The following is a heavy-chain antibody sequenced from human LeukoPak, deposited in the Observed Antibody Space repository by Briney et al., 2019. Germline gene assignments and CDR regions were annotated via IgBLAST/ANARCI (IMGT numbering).Heavy chain of an antibody. D-gene: IGHD3-9*01. Sequence: GASVKVSCKASGYTFTSYGISWLRQAPGQGFEWMGWINAYNGHTHYAQRFQGRVTMTTDTSTSTAYMELRSLRSDDTAVYYCARDVYDILSREYYFDYWGQGTLVTVSS. CDR3: ARDVYDILSREYYFDY. CDR2: INAYNGHT. V-gene: IGHV1-18*01. CDR1: GYTFTSYG. J-gene: IGHJ4*02.